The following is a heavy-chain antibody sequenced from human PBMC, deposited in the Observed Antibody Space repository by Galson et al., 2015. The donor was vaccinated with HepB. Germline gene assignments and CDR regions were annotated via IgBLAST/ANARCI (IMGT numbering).Heavy chain of an antibody. Sequence: CAISGDSVSSNSAAWNWIRQSPSRGLEWLGRTYYRSKWYNDYAVSVKSRITINPDTSKNQFSLQLSSVTPEDTAVYYCAILRYFDWLLPAHDAFDIWGQGTMVTVSS. V-gene: IGHV6-1*01. CDR2: TYYRSKWYN. CDR1: GDSVSSNSAA. D-gene: IGHD3-9*01. CDR3: AILRYFDWLLPAHDAFDI. J-gene: IGHJ3*02.